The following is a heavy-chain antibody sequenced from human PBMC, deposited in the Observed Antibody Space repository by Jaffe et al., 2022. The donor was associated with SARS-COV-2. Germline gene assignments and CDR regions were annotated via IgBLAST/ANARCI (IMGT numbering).Heavy chain of an antibody. CDR2: ISYDGSNK. D-gene: IGHD3-22*01. J-gene: IGHJ4*02. Sequence: QVQLVESGGGVVQPGRSLRLSCAASGFTFSSYAMHWVRQAPGKGLEWVAVISYDGSNKYYADSVKGRFTISRDNSKNTLYLQMNSLRAEDTAVYYCAREYYDSSGPLDYWGQGTLVTVSS. V-gene: IGHV3-30-3*01. CDR3: AREYYDSSGPLDY. CDR1: GFTFSSYA.